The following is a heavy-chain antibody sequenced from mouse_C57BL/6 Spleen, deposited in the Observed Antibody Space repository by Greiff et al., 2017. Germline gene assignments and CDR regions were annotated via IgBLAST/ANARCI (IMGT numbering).Heavy chain of an antibody. D-gene: IGHD4-1*01. CDR3: ARNLLGRYFDY. CDR1: GYSITSGYY. Sequence: EVKLVESGPGLVKPSQSLSLTCSVTGYSITSGYYWNWIRQFPGNKLEWMGYISYDGSNNYNPSLKNRISITRDTSKNQFFLKLNSVTTEDTATYYCARNLLGRYFDYWGQGTTLTVSS. J-gene: IGHJ2*01. V-gene: IGHV3-6*01. CDR2: ISYDGSN.